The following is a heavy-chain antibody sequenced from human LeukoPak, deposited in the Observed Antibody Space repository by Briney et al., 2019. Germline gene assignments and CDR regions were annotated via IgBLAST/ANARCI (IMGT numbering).Heavy chain of an antibody. CDR1: GYTFTSYG. CDR3: ARDRYCSGGSCYSAVDY. V-gene: IGHV1-18*01. Sequence: ASVKVSCKASGYTFTSYGISWVRPAPGQGLEWMGWISAYNGNTNYAQKLQGRVTMTTDTSTSTAYMELRSLRSDDTAVYYCARDRYCSGGSCYSAVDYWGQGALVTVSS. D-gene: IGHD2-15*01. CDR2: ISAYNGNT. J-gene: IGHJ4*02.